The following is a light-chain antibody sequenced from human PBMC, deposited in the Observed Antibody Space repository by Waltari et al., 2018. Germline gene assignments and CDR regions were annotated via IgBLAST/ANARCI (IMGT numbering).Light chain of an antibody. J-gene: IGKJ5*01. CDR2: DAA. V-gene: IGKV3-11*01. CDR1: QSINTY. CDR3: QQRSNWPPIT. Sequence: EIVLTQSPATLSLSPGERATLSCRASQSINTYLAWYQQKPGQAPRLLIYDAANRATGIPARFSGSWSGTDFTLIISRLEPEDFAVYYCQQRSNWPPITFGQGTRLEMK.